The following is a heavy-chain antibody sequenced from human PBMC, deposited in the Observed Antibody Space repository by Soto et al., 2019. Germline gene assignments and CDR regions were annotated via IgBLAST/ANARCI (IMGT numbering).Heavy chain of an antibody. V-gene: IGHV1-3*01. CDR2: INGGSGDT. D-gene: IGHD2-15*01. CDR3: ARVERCSGGSCYGPYFDS. J-gene: IGHJ4*02. Sequence: ASVKVSCKTSGYNFTIYAVHWVRQAPGQRLEYMGWINGGSGDTKYSQKFQGRVTFTRDTSASTAYMGLRSLRSEDTAVYYCARVERCSGGSCYGPYFDSWGQGTLVTVSS. CDR1: GYNFTIYA.